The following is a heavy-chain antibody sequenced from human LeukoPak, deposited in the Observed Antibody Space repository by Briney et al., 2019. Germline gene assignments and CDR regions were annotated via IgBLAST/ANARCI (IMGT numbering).Heavy chain of an antibody. V-gene: IGHV4-39*02. CDR1: GGSISSSSYY. J-gene: IGHJ6*03. CDR2: IYYSGST. Sequence: SETLSLTCTVSGGSISSSSYYWGWIRQPPGKGLEWIGSIYYSGSTYYNPSLKSRVAISVDTSKNQFSLKLSSVTAADTPVYYCAREGLLWFGDKASYYYMDVWGKGTTVTISS. CDR3: AREGLLWFGDKASYYYMDV. D-gene: IGHD3-10*01.